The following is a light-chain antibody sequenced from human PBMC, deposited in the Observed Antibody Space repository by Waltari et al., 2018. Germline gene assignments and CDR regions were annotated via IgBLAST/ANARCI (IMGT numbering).Light chain of an antibody. CDR2: SAS. CDR1: QSMGDN. J-gene: IGKJ2*01. V-gene: IGKV3-15*01. CDR3: QQCYDWPPYT. Sequence: EIVVTQSPATLSVSPGERATLYCRASQSMGDNLAWYQQKPGQAPKLLIFSASARLPGIPDRFSGSGSGTQCTLTISSLQSEDFAVYYCQQCYDWPPYTFGQGTKLEI.